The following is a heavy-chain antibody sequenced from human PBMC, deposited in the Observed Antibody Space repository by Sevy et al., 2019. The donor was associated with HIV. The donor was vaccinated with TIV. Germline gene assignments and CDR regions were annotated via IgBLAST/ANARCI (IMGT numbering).Heavy chain of an antibody. CDR3: AKDQGGYNYAPGY. CDR2: ISYDGNIQ. J-gene: IGHJ4*02. V-gene: IGHV3-30*18. Sequence: GGSLRLSCAASGLTFSTYGMHWVRQAPGKGLEWVAVISYDGNIQYYADSVKGRFTVSRDNSKNTLYLQMNSLRDEDSAVYYCAKDQGGYNYAPGYWGQGTLVTVSS. CDR1: GLTFSTYG. D-gene: IGHD5-18*01.